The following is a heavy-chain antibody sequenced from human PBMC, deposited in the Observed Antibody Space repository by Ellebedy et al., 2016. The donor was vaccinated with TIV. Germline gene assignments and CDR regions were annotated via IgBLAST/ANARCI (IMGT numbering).Heavy chain of an antibody. V-gene: IGHV3-48*02. J-gene: IGHJ3*02. CDR2: ISSSSSTI. CDR3: ASLRGYNYGVNPSADLDI. CDR1: GFTFSSYS. D-gene: IGHD5-18*01. Sequence: GESLKISCAASGFTFSSYSMNWVRQAPGKGLEWDSYISSSSSTIYYADSVKGRFTISRDNAKNSLYLQMNNLRDEDTAVYYCASLRGYNYGVNPSADLDIWGQGTMVTVSS.